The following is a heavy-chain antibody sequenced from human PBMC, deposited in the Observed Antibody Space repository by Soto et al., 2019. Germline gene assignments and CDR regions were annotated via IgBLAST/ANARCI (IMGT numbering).Heavy chain of an antibody. CDR3: ARHGGYYFDY. CDR2: IGHSGTT. D-gene: IGHD3-16*01. Sequence: TSETLSLTCAVYGGSFSGYYWSWIRQPPGKGLEWIGEIGHSGTTINNPSLESRVTISGDSSNNQFSLKLNSVTAADTAVYYCARHGGYYFDYWGQGAPVTVSS. V-gene: IGHV4-34*01. J-gene: IGHJ4*02. CDR1: GGSFSGYY.